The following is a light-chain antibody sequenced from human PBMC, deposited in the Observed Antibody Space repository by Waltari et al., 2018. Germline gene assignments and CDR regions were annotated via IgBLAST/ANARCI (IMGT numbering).Light chain of an antibody. J-gene: IGLJ3*02. CDR2: DVS. Sequence: QSALTQPASVSGSPGQSITISCTGSSSDVGGYNYVSWYQQHPGKAPKLMIYDVSNRPSGVSNRCSGAKSGNTASLTISGLRAEDEADYYCSSYTSSNTHVFGGGTKLTVL. CDR1: SSDVGGYNY. CDR3: SSYTSSNTHV. V-gene: IGLV2-14*03.